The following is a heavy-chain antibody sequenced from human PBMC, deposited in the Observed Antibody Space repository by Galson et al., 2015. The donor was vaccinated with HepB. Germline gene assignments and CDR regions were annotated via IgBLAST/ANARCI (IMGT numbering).Heavy chain of an antibody. CDR2: ISSSSSTI. CDR1: GFTFSSYS. Sequence: SLRLSCAASGFTFSSYSMNWVRQAPGKGLEWVSYISSSSSTIYYADSVKGRFTISRDNAKNSLYLQMNSLRAEDTAVYYCAREYQLYYYYYGMDVWGQGTTVTVSS. CDR3: AREYQLYYYYYGMDV. D-gene: IGHD2-2*01. V-gene: IGHV3-48*04. J-gene: IGHJ6*02.